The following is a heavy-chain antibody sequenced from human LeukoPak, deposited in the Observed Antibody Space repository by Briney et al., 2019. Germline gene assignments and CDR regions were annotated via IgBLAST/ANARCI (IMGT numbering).Heavy chain of an antibody. V-gene: IGHV3-23*01. Sequence: GGSLRLSCAASGFTFSSYAMSGVRQAPGKGREGVSAISGSGGSTYYADSVKGRFTISRDNSKNTLYLQMNSLRAEDTAVYYCAKDFWSGYYSGYFDYWGQGTLVTVSS. CDR2: ISGSGGST. J-gene: IGHJ4*02. CDR3: AKDFWSGYYSGYFDY. D-gene: IGHD3-3*01. CDR1: GFTFSSYA.